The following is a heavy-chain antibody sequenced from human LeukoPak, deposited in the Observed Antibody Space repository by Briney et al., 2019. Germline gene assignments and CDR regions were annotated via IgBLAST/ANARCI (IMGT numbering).Heavy chain of an antibody. D-gene: IGHD3-9*01. J-gene: IGHJ4*02. CDR3: ARTSDYRFEY. CDR1: GITVSGKH. CDR2: TYGGGST. Sequence: GSLRLSCAVSGITVSGKHMSWVRQAPGKGPEWVSITYGGGSTFFADSVKGRFTTSRDNSKNTVYLQMNTLRAEDTAVYYCARTSDYRFEYWGQGTLVTVSS. V-gene: IGHV3-53*01.